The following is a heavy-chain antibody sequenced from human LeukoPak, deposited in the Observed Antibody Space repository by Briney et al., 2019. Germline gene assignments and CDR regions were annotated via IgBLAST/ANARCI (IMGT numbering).Heavy chain of an antibody. CDR2: IYHSGTT. CDR1: GYSISSGYY. CDR3: ARGYSSSWYFNWFDP. J-gene: IGHJ5*02. V-gene: IGHV4-38-2*02. Sequence: SETLSLTCTVSGYSISSGYYWGWIRQPPGKGLEWIGSIYHSGTTYYNPSLKSRVTISVDTSKNQFSLKLTSVTAADTAVYYCARGYSSSWYFNWFDPWGQGTLVTVSS. D-gene: IGHD6-13*01.